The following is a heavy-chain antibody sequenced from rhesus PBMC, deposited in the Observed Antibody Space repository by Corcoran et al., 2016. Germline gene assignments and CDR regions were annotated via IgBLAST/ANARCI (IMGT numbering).Heavy chain of an antibody. CDR3: ARGGIAVAGSLFDY. CDR1: GSTFGSYA. J-gene: IGHJ4*01. Sequence: QVQLVQSGAEVKKPGASVKVSCKASGSTFGSYAISWVRQAPGQGLEWMGVIIPLVGITNYAEKFQGRVTITADTSTSTAYLELGRLRSEGTAVYYCARGGIAVAGSLFDYWGQGVLVTVSS. V-gene: IGHV1-198*02. CDR2: IIPLVGIT. D-gene: IGHD6-37*01.